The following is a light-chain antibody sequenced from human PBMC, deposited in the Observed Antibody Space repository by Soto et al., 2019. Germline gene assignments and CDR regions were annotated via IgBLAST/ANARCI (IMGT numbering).Light chain of an antibody. CDR1: QNINIY. CDR3: HQRSNWPPLT. CDR2: DAS. J-gene: IGKJ4*01. V-gene: IGKV3-11*01. Sequence: EIVLTQSPATLSLSPGERATLSCRASQNINIYLAWYQQKPGQAPRLLFYDASNRATGVPARFSGSGSGTDFTLTISSLEPEDFAVYYCHQRSNWPPLTFGGGTKVEIK.